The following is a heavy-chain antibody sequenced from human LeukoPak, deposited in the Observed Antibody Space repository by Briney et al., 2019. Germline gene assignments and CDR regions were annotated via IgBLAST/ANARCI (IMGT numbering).Heavy chain of an antibody. J-gene: IGHJ4*02. D-gene: IGHD6-13*01. CDR3: ARDVSWRIDY. CDR2: TYYMFRWYY. Sequence: SQTLSLTCAISGDNVSSNIAAWNWIRQSPSRGLEWLGRTYYMFRWYYDYALSVRSRITINPDTSKNQSSLQLNSVTPEDTAVYYCARDVSWRIDYWGQGTLVTVSS. V-gene: IGHV6-1*01. CDR1: GDNVSSNIAA.